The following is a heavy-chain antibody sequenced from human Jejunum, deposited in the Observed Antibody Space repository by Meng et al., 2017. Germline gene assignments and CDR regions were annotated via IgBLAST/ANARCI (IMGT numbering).Heavy chain of an antibody. CDR1: GFTFSSYA. Sequence: GESPKIPWAASGFTFSSYAMSWDRQAPGKGLEWVSGISDSGGNTYYADPVKGRFTISRDNPKNTLYLQMNGLRAEETAVYCCAKDFFSFGYWGSSGHDYWGQGTLVTVSS. CDR2: ISDSGGNT. CDR3: AKDFFSFGYWGSSGHDY. J-gene: IGHJ4*02. D-gene: IGHD1-26*01. V-gene: IGHV3-23*01.